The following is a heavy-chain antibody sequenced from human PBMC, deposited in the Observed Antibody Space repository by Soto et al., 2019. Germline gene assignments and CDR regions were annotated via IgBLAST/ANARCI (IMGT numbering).Heavy chain of an antibody. CDR1: GFTFTNAW. CDR3: AKDDEAVADAEGDY. J-gene: IGHJ4*02. V-gene: IGHV3-15*07. CDR2: ITSKSAGETT. D-gene: IGHD6-19*01. Sequence: GGSLRLSCAASGFTFTNAWMNWVRQAPGKGLEWVGRITSKSAGETTDYAAPVKGRFTISRDNSKNTLYLQMNSLRAEDTAVYFCAKDDEAVADAEGDYWGRGTLVTVSS.